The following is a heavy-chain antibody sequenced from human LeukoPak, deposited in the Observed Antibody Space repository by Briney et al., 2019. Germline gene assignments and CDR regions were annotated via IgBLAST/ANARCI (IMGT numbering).Heavy chain of an antibody. J-gene: IGHJ5*02. CDR1: GYTFTSYG. CDR3: AGAYCGGDCYFSFGWFDP. Sequence: ASVKVSCKASGYTFTSYGISWVRQAPGQGLEWMGWISAYNGNTNYAQKLQGRVTMTTDTSTSTAYMELRSLRSEDTAVYYCAGAYCGGDCYFSFGWFDPWGQGTLVTVSS. CDR2: ISAYNGNT. D-gene: IGHD2-21*02. V-gene: IGHV1-18*01.